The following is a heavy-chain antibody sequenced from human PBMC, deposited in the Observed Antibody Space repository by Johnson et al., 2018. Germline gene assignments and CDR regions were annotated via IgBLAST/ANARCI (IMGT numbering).Heavy chain of an antibody. V-gene: IGHV3-9*01. Sequence: VQLVQSGGGVVQPGRSLRLSCAASGFTFSSFDMHWVRQAPGKGLEWVSGISWNSGSIGYADSVKGRFTISRDNAKNSLYLQMNSLRAEDTALYYCAKDSIPGGNSVGGMDVWGQGTTVTVSS. J-gene: IGHJ6*02. CDR1: GFTFSSFD. CDR2: ISWNSGSI. CDR3: AKDSIPGGNSVGGMDV. D-gene: IGHD4-23*01.